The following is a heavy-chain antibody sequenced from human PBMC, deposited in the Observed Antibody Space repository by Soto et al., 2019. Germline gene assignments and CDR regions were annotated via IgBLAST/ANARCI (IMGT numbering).Heavy chain of an antibody. J-gene: IGHJ4*02. CDR3: AREVVLTEWYFDN. Sequence: QVLLMESGGGVVQPGGSLRLSYVTSGFTFSRYSMHWFRQAPGKGLEWVAVTSSDGGTKFYADSVKGRFTVSRDNSKNTLYLQMNSLRPEDTAVYYCAREVVLTEWYFDNWGQGILVTVSS. D-gene: IGHD2-21*01. CDR1: GFTFSRYS. CDR2: TSSDGGTK. V-gene: IGHV3-30-3*01.